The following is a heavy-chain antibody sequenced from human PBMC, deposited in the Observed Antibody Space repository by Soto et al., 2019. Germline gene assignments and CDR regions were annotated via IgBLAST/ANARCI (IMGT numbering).Heavy chain of an antibody. Sequence: PSETLSLTCSVSGGSISTYYCSWIRQPAGKGLEWIGRIYASGSTNYNPSLKSRVTMSVATSKNQFSLKLSSVTAADTAVYYCARGGMVIIPTATAFDYWGQGTLVTVS. CDR2: IYASGST. CDR1: GGSISTYY. D-gene: IGHD2-2*01. CDR3: ARGGMVIIPTATAFDY. J-gene: IGHJ4*02. V-gene: IGHV4-4*07.